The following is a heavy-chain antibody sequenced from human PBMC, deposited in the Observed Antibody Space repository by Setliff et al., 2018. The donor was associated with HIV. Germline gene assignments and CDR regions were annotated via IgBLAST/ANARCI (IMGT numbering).Heavy chain of an antibody. V-gene: IGHV3-48*01. J-gene: IGHJ4*02. CDR3: ATLPAAIVATTYYFDY. D-gene: IGHD5-12*01. CDR1: GFSFSSYG. CDR2: ISSTSSNI. Sequence: GGSLRLSCAASGFSFSSYGMNWVRQAPGKGLEWVSYISSTSSNIYYVDSVEGRFTISRDNADNSLYLQTNSLRAEDTAVYFCATLPAAIVATTYYFDYWGQGTLVTVSS.